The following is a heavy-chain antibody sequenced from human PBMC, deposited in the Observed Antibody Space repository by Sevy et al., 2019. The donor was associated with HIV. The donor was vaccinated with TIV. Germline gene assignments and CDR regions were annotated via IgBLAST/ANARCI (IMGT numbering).Heavy chain of an antibody. V-gene: IGHV3-30-3*01. CDR1: GFTFSSFA. CDR3: AILGVDCVSTNCYGMRSLSFDF. CDR2: ISYDGSSK. D-gene: IGHD2-2*01. Sequence: GKSLKISCAASGFTFSSFAMHWVRQAPGKGLEWVAVISYDGSSKYYPDSVKDRFTISRDNAKNTLYLQMNRLRPEDTAVYFCAILGVDCVSTNCYGMRSLSFDFWGQGTLVTVSS. J-gene: IGHJ4*02.